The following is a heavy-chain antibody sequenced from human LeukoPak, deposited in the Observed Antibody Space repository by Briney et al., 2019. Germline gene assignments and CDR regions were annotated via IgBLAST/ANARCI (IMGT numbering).Heavy chain of an antibody. Sequence: GGSLRLSCAASGFPFSSSWVHWVRQAPGKGLVWVSRISGDGGSTEYADSVKGRFAISRDNAKNTLYLQMSSLRAEDTAVYYCAARFRDGLDIWGQGTMVTVSS. V-gene: IGHV3-74*01. CDR1: GFPFSSSW. CDR2: ISGDGGST. CDR3: AARFRDGLDI. J-gene: IGHJ3*02.